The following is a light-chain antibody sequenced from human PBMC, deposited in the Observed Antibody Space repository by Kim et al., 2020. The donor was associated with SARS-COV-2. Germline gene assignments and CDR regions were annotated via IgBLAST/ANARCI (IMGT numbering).Light chain of an antibody. Sequence: SASVGDRVTITCRASQDITTWLAWYQQRPGKAPNLLIYKASSLESGVPSRSSGSGSGTEFTLTISSLQPDDVATYYCQHYYRYPYSFGQGTKLEV. CDR2: KAS. CDR3: QHYYRYPYS. CDR1: QDITTW. J-gene: IGKJ2*01. V-gene: IGKV1-5*03.